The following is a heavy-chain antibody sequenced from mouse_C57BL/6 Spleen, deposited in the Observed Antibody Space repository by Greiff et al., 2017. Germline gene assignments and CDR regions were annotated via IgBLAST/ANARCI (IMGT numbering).Heavy chain of an antibody. J-gene: IGHJ3*01. CDR1: GFNIKDYY. D-gene: IGHD1-1*01. Sequence: EVQLQQSGAELVRPGASVKLSCTASGFNIKDYYMHWVKPRPEQGLEWIGRIDPEDGDTEYAPKFQGKATMTADPSSNTAYLQLSSLTSEDTAVYYCTTRNYYGSSYGFAYWGQGTLVTVSA. CDR2: IDPEDGDT. V-gene: IGHV14-1*01. CDR3: TTRNYYGSSYGFAY.